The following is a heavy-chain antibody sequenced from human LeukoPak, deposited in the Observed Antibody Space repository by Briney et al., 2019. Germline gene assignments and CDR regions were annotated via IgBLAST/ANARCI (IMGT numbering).Heavy chain of an antibody. CDR1: GFTFDDYG. CDR3: AKDYTTMVRGVDY. J-gene: IGHJ4*02. D-gene: IGHD5-18*01. CDR2: ICWNSGSI. V-gene: IGHV3-9*01. Sequence: GRSLRLSCAASGFTFDDYGMHWVRQAPGKGLECVSGICWNSGSIGYADSVKGRFTISRDNAKNSLYLQMNSLRPEDTALYYCAKDYTTMVRGVDYWGQGTLVTVSS.